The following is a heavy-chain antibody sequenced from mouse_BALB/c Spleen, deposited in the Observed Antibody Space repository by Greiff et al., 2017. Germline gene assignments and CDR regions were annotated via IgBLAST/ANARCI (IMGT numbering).Heavy chain of an antibody. Sequence: QVHVKQSGAELAKPGASVKMSCKASGYTFTSYWMHWVKQRPGQGLEWIGYINPSTGYTEYNQKFKDKATLTADKSSSTAYMQLSSLTSEDSAVYYCARAITTATWFAYWGQGTLVTVSA. V-gene: IGHV1-7*01. CDR2: INPSTGYT. J-gene: IGHJ3*01. CDR3: ARAITTATWFAY. CDR1: GYTFTSYW. D-gene: IGHD1-2*01.